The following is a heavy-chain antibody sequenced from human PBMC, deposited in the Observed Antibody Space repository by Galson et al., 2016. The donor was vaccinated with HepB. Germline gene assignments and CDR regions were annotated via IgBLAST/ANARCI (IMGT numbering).Heavy chain of an antibody. D-gene: IGHD4-17*01. CDR2: MYYSGST. Sequence: SETLSLTCAVSGGSISSSRHYWGWIRQPPGKGLEWIASMYYSGSTYYNPSLKSRVTISVDTSKNQLSLELSSVTAADTAMYYCVRHDYGDFLFDYWGQGTLVIVSS. CDR3: VRHDYGDFLFDY. V-gene: IGHV4-39*01. J-gene: IGHJ4*02. CDR1: GGSISSSRHY.